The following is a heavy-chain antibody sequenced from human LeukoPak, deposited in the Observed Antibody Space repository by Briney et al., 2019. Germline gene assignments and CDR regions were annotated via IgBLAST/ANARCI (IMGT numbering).Heavy chain of an antibody. CDR2: ICGSGGST. D-gene: IGHD5-24*01. V-gene: IGHV3-23*01. CDR3: ARTRWLQFYFDY. Sequence: PGGSLRLSCGASGFIYSNYVMSWVRQAPGKGLEWVSGICGSGGSTYYADSVKGRFTISRDNSKNTLYLQMNSLRVEDTAVYYCARTRWLQFYFDYWGQGTLVTVSS. J-gene: IGHJ4*02. CDR1: GFIYSNYV.